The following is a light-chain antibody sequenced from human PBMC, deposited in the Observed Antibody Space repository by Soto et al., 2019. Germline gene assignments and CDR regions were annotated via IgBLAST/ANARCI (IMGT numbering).Light chain of an antibody. V-gene: IGKV1-39*01. CDR1: QSISSY. J-gene: IGKJ2*01. CDR3: HQSYSSVLYT. Sequence: DIQMTQSPSSLSASVGDSVTITCRASQSISSYLNWYQQNPGKAPQLLIYAASSLQSGVPSRLSGSGSGRDFSITISSLQHEDFATYYFHQSYSSVLYTFGQGTKLEIK. CDR2: AAS.